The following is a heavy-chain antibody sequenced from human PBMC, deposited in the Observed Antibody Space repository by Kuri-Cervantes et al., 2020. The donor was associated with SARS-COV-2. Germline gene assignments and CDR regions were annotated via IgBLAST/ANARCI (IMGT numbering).Heavy chain of an antibody. J-gene: IGHJ4*02. CDR3: AREGSCSSTSCPSDY. CDR1: GGTFSSYA. CDR2: IIPIFGTA. D-gene: IGHD2-2*01. Sequence: SVKVSCKASGGTFSSYAISWVRQAPGQGLEWMGGIIPIFGTANYAQKFQGRVTITADKSTSTAYMELNSLRSEDTAVYYCAREGSCSSTSCPSDYWGQGTLVTVSS. V-gene: IGHV1-69*06.